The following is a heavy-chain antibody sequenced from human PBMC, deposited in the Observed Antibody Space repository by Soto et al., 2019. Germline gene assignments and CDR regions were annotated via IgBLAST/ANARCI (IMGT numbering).Heavy chain of an antibody. D-gene: IGHD4-17*01. CDR3: ARDSTVTNHRAFDI. Sequence: SETLSLTCAVSGGSISSGGSTWAWIRQPPGKGLEWIGYIYHSGSTYYNPSLKSRVTISVDRSKNQFSLNLSSVTAADTAVYYCARDSTVTNHRAFDIWGQGTMVT. CDR2: IYHSGST. J-gene: IGHJ3*02. V-gene: IGHV4-30-2*01. CDR1: GGSISSGGST.